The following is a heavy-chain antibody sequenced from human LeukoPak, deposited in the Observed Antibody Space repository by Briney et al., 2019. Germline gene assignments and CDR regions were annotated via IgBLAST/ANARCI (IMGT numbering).Heavy chain of an antibody. CDR2: ISGSGGST. CDR3: AKDQRPYSSGYYTGDY. Sequence: QPGGSLRLSCAASGFTFSSYAMSWVRQAPGKGLEWVSAISGSGGSTYYADSVKGRFTISRDNSRNTLYLQMNSLRAEDTAVYYCAKDQRPYSSGYYTGDYWGQGTLVTVSS. CDR1: GFTFSSYA. D-gene: IGHD3-22*01. J-gene: IGHJ4*02. V-gene: IGHV3-23*01.